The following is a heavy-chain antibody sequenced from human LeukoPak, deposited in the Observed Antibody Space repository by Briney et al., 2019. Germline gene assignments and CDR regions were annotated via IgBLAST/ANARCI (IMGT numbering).Heavy chain of an antibody. CDR1: GFTFSSYG. V-gene: IGHV3-30*18. CDR2: ISYDGSNQ. CDR3: AKDKGGGYGNDGFDI. Sequence: GRSLRLSCAASGFTFSSYGMHWVRQAPGKALEWVAVISYDGSNQYYADSVKGRFTISRDNSKNTLYLQMNSLRAEDTAVYYCAKDKGGGYGNDGFDIWGRGTMVTVSS. D-gene: IGHD3-16*01. J-gene: IGHJ3*02.